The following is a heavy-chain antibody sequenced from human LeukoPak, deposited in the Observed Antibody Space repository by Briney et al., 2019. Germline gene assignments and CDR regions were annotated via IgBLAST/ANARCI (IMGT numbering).Heavy chain of an antibody. D-gene: IGHD3-3*01. Sequence: SETLSLTCTVSGGSISSGSYYWSWIRQPPGKGLEWIGEINHSGSTNYNPSLKNRVTISVDTSKNQFSLRLSSVTAADTAVYYCARQSGDFWSGLPVGGLYWGQGTLVTVSS. J-gene: IGHJ4*02. V-gene: IGHV4-39*01. CDR1: GGSISSGSYY. CDR2: INHSGST. CDR3: ARQSGDFWSGLPVGGLY.